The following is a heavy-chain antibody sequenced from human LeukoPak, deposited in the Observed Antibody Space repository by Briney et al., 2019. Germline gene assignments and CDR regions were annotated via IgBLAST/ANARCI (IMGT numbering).Heavy chain of an antibody. Sequence: SETLSLTCTLSGGSISSNYWTWIRQPPGKGLEWIGYIYYSGSTYYNPSLKSRVTISVDTSKNQFSLKLSSVTAADTAVYYCARAREIGGWAFDIWGQGTMVTVSS. CDR3: ARAREIGGWAFDI. CDR1: GGSISSNY. D-gene: IGHD3-10*01. J-gene: IGHJ3*02. CDR2: IYYSGST. V-gene: IGHV4-59*06.